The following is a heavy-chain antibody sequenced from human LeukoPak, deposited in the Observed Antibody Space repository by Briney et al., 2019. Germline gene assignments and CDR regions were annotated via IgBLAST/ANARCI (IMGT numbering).Heavy chain of an antibody. CDR1: GYSFSAYW. V-gene: IGHV5-51*01. D-gene: IGHD2-8*01. CDR3: AKMYSTSPGSFDY. J-gene: IGHJ4*02. Sequence: GESLKISCKGSGYSFSAYWIALVRQVPGKGLEWMGIIYPGDSDTRYSPSFKGQVTISADKSISTAYLQWSSLKASDTAMYYCAKMYSTSPGSFDYWGQGTLVTVSS. CDR2: IYPGDSDT.